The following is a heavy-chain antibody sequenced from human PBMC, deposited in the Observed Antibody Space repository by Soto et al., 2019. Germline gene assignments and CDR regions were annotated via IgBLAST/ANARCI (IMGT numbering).Heavy chain of an antibody. J-gene: IGHJ2*01. Sequence: PGGSLRLSCAASGFTFSSYWMSWVRQAPGKGLEWVANIKQDGSEKYYVDSVKGRFTISRDNAKNSLYLQMNSLRAEDTAVYYCATSDLAVAGNNRGYFDLWGRGTLVTVSS. V-gene: IGHV3-7*05. D-gene: IGHD6-19*01. CDR2: IKQDGSEK. CDR3: ATSDLAVAGNNRGYFDL. CDR1: GFTFSSYW.